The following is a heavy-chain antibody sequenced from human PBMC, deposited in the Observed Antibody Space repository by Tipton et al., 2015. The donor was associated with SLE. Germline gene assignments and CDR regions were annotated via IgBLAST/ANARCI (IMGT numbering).Heavy chain of an antibody. Sequence: TLSLTCAASGFTFSSYSMNWVRQAPGKGLEWVSSISSSSSYIYYADSVKGRFTISRDNAKNSLYLQMNSLRAEDTAVYYCARGHPGDSSGFDYWGQGTLVTVSS. D-gene: IGHD4-17*01. J-gene: IGHJ4*02. CDR2: ISSSSSYI. V-gene: IGHV3-21*03. CDR1: GFTFSSYS. CDR3: ARGHPGDSSGFDY.